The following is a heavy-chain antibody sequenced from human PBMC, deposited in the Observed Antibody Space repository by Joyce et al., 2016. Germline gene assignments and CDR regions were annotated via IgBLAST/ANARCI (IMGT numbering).Heavy chain of an antibody. CDR1: GGTFSSFS. J-gene: IGHJ4*02. Sequence: QVQLVQSGAEVKKPGSSVKVSCKASGGTFSSFSISWVRQAPGQGLEWMGVIVPIFGTPNDAQKFQGRVTITADKSTRTVYMELSSLRSEDTAMYYCAGSGYCSTTSCYGNFDNWGQGTLVTVSS. CDR2: IVPIFGTP. CDR3: AGSGYCSTTSCYGNFDN. D-gene: IGHD2-2*01. V-gene: IGHV1-69*06.